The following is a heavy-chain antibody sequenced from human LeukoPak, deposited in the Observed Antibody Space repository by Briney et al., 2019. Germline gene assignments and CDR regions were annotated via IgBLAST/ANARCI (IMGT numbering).Heavy chain of an antibody. J-gene: IGHJ5*02. Sequence: GGSLRLSCAASGFTFSRYGMHWVRQAPGRGLEWVANIKQDGSENYYVDSVKGRFTISRDNAKNSLYLQMNSLRDEDTAVYYCARSRNWLPFDPWGQGTLVTVSS. V-gene: IGHV3-7*01. CDR1: GFTFSRYG. CDR2: IKQDGSEN. CDR3: ARSRNWLPFDP. D-gene: IGHD3-9*01.